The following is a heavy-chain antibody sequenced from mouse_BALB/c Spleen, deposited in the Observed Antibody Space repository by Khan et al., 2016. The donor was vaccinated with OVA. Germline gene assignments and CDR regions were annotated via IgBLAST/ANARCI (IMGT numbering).Heavy chain of an antibody. CDR2: ISSGGDYT. CDR3: ADHLTGSFAY. V-gene: IGHV5-6*01. J-gene: IGHJ3*01. D-gene: IGHD4-1*01. Sequence: EVELVESGGDLVKPGGSLKLSCAASGFTFSSYSMSWVRQTPDKRLEWVASISSGGDYTYYPDSVKGRFTISRDNAKNTLYLQLSDLKSGDTAMYYCADHLTGSFAYGGQGTLVTVSA. CDR1: GFTFSSYS.